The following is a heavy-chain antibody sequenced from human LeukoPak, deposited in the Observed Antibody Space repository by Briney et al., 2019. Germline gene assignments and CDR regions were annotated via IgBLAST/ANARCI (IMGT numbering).Heavy chain of an antibody. D-gene: IGHD3-3*01. J-gene: IGHJ6*03. Sequence: PSETLSLTCTVSGSSINSADYWGWIRQPPGKGLEYIGIIFHSGRAYYNPSLESRITISMDTSKNQFSLKLDSVTAADTAVYYCARAVERYNFWSGYYRTDYYYYMDVWGKGTTVTVSS. CDR2: IFHSGRA. CDR3: ARAVERYNFWSGYYRTDYYYYMDV. V-gene: IGHV4-38-2*02. CDR1: GSSINSADY.